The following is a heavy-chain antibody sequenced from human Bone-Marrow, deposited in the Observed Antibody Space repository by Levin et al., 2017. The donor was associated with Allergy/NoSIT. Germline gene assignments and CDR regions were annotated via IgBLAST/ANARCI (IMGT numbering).Heavy chain of an antibody. CDR2: IRSKSYGGTT. Sequence: GGSLRLSCTASGFSFGGYTMSWVRQAPGKGLEWVGFIRSKSYGGTTEYAASVKGRFTISRDDSKSIAYLKMNSLKSEDTSVYYCTRDHGSGSGWFIDTWGQGTLVTVSS. J-gene: IGHJ5*02. D-gene: IGHD6-19*01. CDR3: TRDHGSGSGWFIDT. CDR1: GFSFGGYT. V-gene: IGHV3-49*04.